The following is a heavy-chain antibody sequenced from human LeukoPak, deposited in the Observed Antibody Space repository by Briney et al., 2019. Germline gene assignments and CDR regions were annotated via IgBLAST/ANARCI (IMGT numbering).Heavy chain of an antibody. J-gene: IGHJ4*02. CDR2: IKQDGSEK. Sequence: GGSLRLSCAASGFTFDDYGMSWVRQAPGKGLEWVANIKQDGSEKYYVDSVKGRFTISRDNAKNSLYLQMNSLRAEDTAVYYCARGGKWELLNYWGQGTLVTVSS. CDR1: GFTFDDYG. V-gene: IGHV3-7*03. D-gene: IGHD1-26*01. CDR3: ARGGKWELLNY.